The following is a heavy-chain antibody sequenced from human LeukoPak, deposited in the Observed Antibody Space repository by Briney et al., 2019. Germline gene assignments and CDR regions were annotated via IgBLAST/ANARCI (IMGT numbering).Heavy chain of an antibody. J-gene: IGHJ4*02. CDR1: GGSISSYY. V-gene: IGHV4-59*08. CDR2: IYYSGST. D-gene: IGHD3-10*01. CDR3: ARGEGSFDY. Sequence: SETLSLTCTVSGGSISSYYWSWIRQPPGKGLEWIGYIYYSGSTNHNPSLKSRVTISVDTSKNQFSLKLSSVTAADTAVYYCARGEGSFDYWGQGTLVTVSS.